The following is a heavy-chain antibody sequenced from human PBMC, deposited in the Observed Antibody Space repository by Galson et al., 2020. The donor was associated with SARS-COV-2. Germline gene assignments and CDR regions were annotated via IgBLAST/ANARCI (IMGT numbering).Heavy chain of an antibody. CDR3: ARDYGDYVSWYYFDY. D-gene: IGHD4-17*01. J-gene: IGHJ4*02. CDR2: IKQAGSAK. CDR1: GFTFRRYW. Sequence: GESLKISCAASGFTFRRYWMSWVRQAPGKGLEWVANIKQAGSAKYYVDSVKGRFTISRDNAKNSLYLQMNSLRAEDTAVYYCARDYGDYVSWYYFDYWGQGTLVTVSS. V-gene: IGHV3-7*01.